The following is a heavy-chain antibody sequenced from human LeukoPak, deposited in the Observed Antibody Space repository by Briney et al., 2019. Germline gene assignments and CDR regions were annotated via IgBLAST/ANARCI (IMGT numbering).Heavy chain of an antibody. D-gene: IGHD3-10*01. CDR2: IYYSGST. V-gene: IGHV4-30-4*01. CDR3: ARGLLWFGDYSRGFDP. J-gene: IGHJ5*02. CDR1: GGSISSGDYY. Sequence: SETLSLTCTVSGGSISSGDYYWRWIRQPPGKGLEWIVYIYYSGSTYYNPSLKSRVTISVNTSKNQFSLKLSSVTAADTAVYYCARGLLWFGDYSRGFDPWGQGTLVTVSS.